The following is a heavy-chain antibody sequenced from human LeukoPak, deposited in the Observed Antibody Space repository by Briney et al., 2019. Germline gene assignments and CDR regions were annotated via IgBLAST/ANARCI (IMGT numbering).Heavy chain of an antibody. J-gene: IGHJ4*02. Sequence: GGSLRLSCAASGFTFSSYSMNWVRQAPGKGLEWVSSISSSRSYIYYADSVKGRFTISRDNAKNSLYLQMNSLRAEDTAVYYCAREVGTYYYGSSGYPDPFDYWGQGTLVTVSS. V-gene: IGHV3-21*01. CDR2: ISSSRSYI. CDR3: AREVGTYYYGSSGYPDPFDY. D-gene: IGHD3-22*01. CDR1: GFTFSSYS.